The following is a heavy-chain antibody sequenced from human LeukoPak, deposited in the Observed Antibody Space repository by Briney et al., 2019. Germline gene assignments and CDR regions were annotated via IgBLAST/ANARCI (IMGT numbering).Heavy chain of an antibody. V-gene: IGHV3-30*03. Sequence: GGSLRLSCAASGFTFSSYGMHWVRQAPGKGLEWVAVISYDGSNKYYADSVKGRFTISRDNSKNTLYLQMNSLRAEDTAVYYCARDLPPRYYFDYWGQGTLVTVSS. CDR1: GFTFSSYG. CDR3: ARDLPPRYYFDY. CDR2: ISYDGSNK. J-gene: IGHJ4*02.